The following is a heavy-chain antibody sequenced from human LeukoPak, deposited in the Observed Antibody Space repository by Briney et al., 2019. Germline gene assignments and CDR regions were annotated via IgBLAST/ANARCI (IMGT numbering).Heavy chain of an antibody. CDR3: ARDLRPYYYYYGMDV. J-gene: IGHJ6*02. CDR1: GGTFSSYA. D-gene: IGHD3-16*01. Sequence: SVKVSCKASGGTFSSYAISWVRQAPGQGLEWMGGIIPIFGTANYAQRFQGRVTITADESTSTAYMELSSLRSEDTAVYYCARDLRPYYYYYGMDVWGQGTTVTVSS. CDR2: IIPIFGTA. V-gene: IGHV1-69*01.